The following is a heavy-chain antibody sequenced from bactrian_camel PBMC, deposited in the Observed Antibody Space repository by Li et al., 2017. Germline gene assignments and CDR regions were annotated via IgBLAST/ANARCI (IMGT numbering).Heavy chain of an antibody. D-gene: IGHD3*01. J-gene: IGHJ4*01. V-gene: IGHV3S40*01. Sequence: DVQLVESGGGSVKAGGSLTLSCASSRITGCMGWFRQAPGKEREGIATMHNPIGRSYYALSVKGRFTISQDTPKNTVYLQMNSLKPEDTAMYYCAAAEAGRGTWPDDDGYWGQGTQVTVSS. CDR3: AAAEAGRGTWPDDDGY. CDR1: RITGC. CDR2: MHNPIGRS.